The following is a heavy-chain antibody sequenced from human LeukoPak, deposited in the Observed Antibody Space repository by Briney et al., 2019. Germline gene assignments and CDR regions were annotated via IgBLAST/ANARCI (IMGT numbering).Heavy chain of an antibody. V-gene: IGHV3-74*01. CDR3: VRDGDDFNFDY. Sequence: GGSLRLSCAASGFIFRSYWMHWVRQAPGKGLEWVSRVIRDGSFTNYAGSVKGRFTISRDNAKNTLYLQMSSLRAEDTAVYFCVRDGDDFNFDYWGQGSLVTVSS. D-gene: IGHD5-24*01. CDR2: VIRDGSFT. J-gene: IGHJ4*02. CDR1: GFIFRSYW.